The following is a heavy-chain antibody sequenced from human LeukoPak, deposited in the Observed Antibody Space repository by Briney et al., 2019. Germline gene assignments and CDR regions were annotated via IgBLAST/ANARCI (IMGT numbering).Heavy chain of an antibody. V-gene: IGHV1-69*04. J-gene: IGHJ4*02. CDR3: ARDGVGLRFLEWLGPPDY. Sequence: GSSVRVSCKASGGTFSSYAISWVRQAPGQGLEWMGRIIPILGIANYAQKFQGRVTITADKSTSTAYMELSSLRSEDTAVYYCARDGVGLRFLEWLGPPDYWGQGTLVTVSS. CDR1: GGTFSSYA. CDR2: IIPILGIA. D-gene: IGHD3-3*01.